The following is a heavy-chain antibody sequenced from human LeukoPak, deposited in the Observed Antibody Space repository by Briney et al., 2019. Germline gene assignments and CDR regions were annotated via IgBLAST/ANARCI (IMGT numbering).Heavy chain of an antibody. CDR1: GFTFSSYA. CDR2: ISGSGGST. CDR3: AKDHRYYYGSGSPTYDY. Sequence: GGSLRLSCAASGFTFSSYAMSWVRQAPGKGLEWVSAISGSGGSTYYADSVKGRSTISRDNSKNTLYLQMNSLRAEDTAVYYCAKDHRYYYGSGSPTYDYWGQGTLVTVSS. V-gene: IGHV3-23*01. D-gene: IGHD3-10*01. J-gene: IGHJ4*02.